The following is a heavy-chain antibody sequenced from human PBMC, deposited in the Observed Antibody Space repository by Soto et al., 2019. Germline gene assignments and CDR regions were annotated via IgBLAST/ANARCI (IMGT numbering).Heavy chain of an antibody. D-gene: IGHD3-10*01. J-gene: IGHJ6*02. V-gene: IGHV3-33*01. CDR2: IWHDGTRK. CDR1: DFAFRLHG. Sequence: QVHLVESGGGVVQPGGSVTLSCSVSDFAFRLHGIHWVRHTPGKGLEWVAMIWHDGTRKYFRDSVRGRFTITRDSAKNKVYLQMNNLRGDDSALYFCARDRSSSYSYAMDLWGQGTTVTVSS. CDR3: ARDRSSSYSYAMDL.